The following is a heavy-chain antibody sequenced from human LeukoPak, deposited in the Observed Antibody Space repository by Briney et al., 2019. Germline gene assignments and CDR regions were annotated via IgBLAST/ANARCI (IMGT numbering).Heavy chain of an antibody. CDR3: ASLYSGSYYVDY. V-gene: IGHV4-30-2*01. CDR1: GGSISSGGYS. J-gene: IGHJ4*02. CDR2: IYHSGST. Sequence: SQTLSLTCAVSGGSISSGGYSWSWIRQPPGKGLEWIGYIYHSGSTYYNPSLKSRVTISVDRSKNQFSLKVSSVTAADTAVYYCASLYSGSYYVDYWGQGTLVTVSS. D-gene: IGHD1-26*01.